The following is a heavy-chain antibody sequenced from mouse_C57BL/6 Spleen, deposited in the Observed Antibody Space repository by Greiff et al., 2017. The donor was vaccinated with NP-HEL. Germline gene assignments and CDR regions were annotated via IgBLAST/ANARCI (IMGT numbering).Heavy chain of an antibody. CDR2: INYDGSST. D-gene: IGHD2-1*01. CDR3: ARDLGNPVEGAMDY. J-gene: IGHJ4*01. CDR1: GFTFSDYY. V-gene: IGHV5-16*01. Sequence: DVKLVESEGGLVQPGSSMKLSCTASGFTFSDYYMAWVRQVPEKGLEWVANINYDGSSTYYLDSLKSRFIISRDNAKNILYLQMSSLKSEDTATYYCARDLGNPVEGAMDYWGQGTSVTVSS.